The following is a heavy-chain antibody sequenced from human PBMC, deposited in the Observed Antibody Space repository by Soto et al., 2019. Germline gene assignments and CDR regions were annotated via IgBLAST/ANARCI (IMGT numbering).Heavy chain of an antibody. Sequence: LRLSCAASEFTFSSYGMHWVRQAPGKGLEWVAGISCDGSNIGYADSVKGRFTISRDNAKNSLYLQMNSLRAEDTALYYCAKDRNYYDSSGYYQWGQGTLVTVSS. J-gene: IGHJ4*02. CDR1: EFTFSSYG. CDR2: ISCDGSNI. V-gene: IGHV3-9*01. CDR3: AKDRNYYDSSGYYQ. D-gene: IGHD3-22*01.